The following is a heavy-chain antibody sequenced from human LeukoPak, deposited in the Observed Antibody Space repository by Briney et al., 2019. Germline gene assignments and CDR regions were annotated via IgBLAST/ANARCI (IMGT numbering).Heavy chain of an antibody. CDR2: IYSGGYT. CDR3: ARDDYGANERD. D-gene: IGHD4-23*01. V-gene: IGHV3-66*01. CDR1: GFAFSNCA. J-gene: IGHJ4*02. Sequence: GGSLRLSCAVSGFAFSNCAMSWVRQAPGKGLERVSVIYSGGYTYYADSVKGRFTISRDNSENTLFLQMYSLRAEDTAVYYCARDDYGANERDWGQGTLVTVSS.